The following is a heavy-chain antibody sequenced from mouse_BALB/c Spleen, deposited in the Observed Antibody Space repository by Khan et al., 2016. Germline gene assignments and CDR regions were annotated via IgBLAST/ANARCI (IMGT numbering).Heavy chain of an antibody. V-gene: IGHV1-7*01. J-gene: IGHJ2*01. CDR1: GYTFTSYW. Sequence: QVQLKESGAELAKPGASVKMSCKASGYTFTSYWMHWVKQRPGQGLEWIGYINPSTGYTEYNQKFKDKATLTADKSSSTAYMQLSSLTSEDSAVXYCAYYGNYDYWGQDTTLTVSS. D-gene: IGHD2-1*01. CDR2: INPSTGYT. CDR3: AYYGNYDY.